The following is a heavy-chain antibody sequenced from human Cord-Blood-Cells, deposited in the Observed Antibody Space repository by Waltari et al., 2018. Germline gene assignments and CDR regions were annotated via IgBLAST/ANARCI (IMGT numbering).Heavy chain of an antibody. CDR1: GYTFTGYY. J-gene: IGHJ4*02. Sequence: QVQLVQSGAEVKKPGASVKVSCKASGYTFTGYYMTWVRQAPGQGLEWMGRINPNRGGTNYAQKLQGRVTMTRDTSISTAYMELSRLRSDDTAVYYCARGPSGYFDYWGQGTLVTVSS. CDR3: ARGPSGYFDY. D-gene: IGHD1-26*01. CDR2: INPNRGGT. V-gene: IGHV1-2*06.